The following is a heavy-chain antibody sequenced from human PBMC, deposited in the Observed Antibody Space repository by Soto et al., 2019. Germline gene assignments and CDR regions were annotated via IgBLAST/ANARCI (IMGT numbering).Heavy chain of an antibody. Sequence: EVQLLESGGGLVQPGGSLRLSCAASGFTFSSYAMNWVRQAPGKGLEWVSIISCSGDSTYYADSVKGRFTISRDNTKSTLYLQRNSRRAEDTAVYYCANKFFSGSGSYRGWFDPWGQGTLVTVSS. J-gene: IGHJ5*02. V-gene: IGHV3-23*01. CDR3: ANKFFSGSGSYRGWFDP. D-gene: IGHD3-10*01. CDR1: GFTFSSYA. CDR2: ISCSGDST.